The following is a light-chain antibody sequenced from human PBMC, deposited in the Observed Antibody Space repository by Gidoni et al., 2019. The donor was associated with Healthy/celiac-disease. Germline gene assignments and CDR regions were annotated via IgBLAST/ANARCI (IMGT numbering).Light chain of an antibody. CDR3: QQYNSYPRT. CDR1: QGISSC. Sequence: DIHMTPSPSTLSPSVGDRVTIHRRASQGISSCLAWYQQKPGKAPKLLIYQASSLESGVPSRFSGSGSGTEFTLTISSLQPDDFATYYCQQYNSYPRTFGQGTKVEIK. CDR2: QAS. J-gene: IGKJ1*01. V-gene: IGKV1-5*03.